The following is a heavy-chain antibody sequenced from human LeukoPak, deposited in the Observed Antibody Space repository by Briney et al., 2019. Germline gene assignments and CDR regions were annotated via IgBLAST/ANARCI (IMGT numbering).Heavy chain of an antibody. V-gene: IGHV3-23*01. CDR3: ATYRQVLLPFES. CDR2: IFPSGGEI. D-gene: IGHD2-8*02. J-gene: IGHJ4*02. CDR1: GFTFSSYA. Sequence: GGSLRLSCAASGFTFSSYAMIWVRQPPGKGLEWVSSIFPSGGEIHYADSVRGRFTISRDNSQSTLSLQMNSLRAEDTAIYYCATYRQVLLPFESWGQGTLVTVSS.